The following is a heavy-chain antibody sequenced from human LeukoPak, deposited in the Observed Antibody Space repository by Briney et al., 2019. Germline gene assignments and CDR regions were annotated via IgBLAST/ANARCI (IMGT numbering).Heavy chain of an antibody. CDR2: IWYDGSNK. V-gene: IGHV3-33*08. J-gene: IGHJ4*02. CDR1: GFTFSSYS. Sequence: GGSLRLSCAASGFTFSSYSMNWVRQAPGKGLEWVAVIWYDGSNKYYADSVKGRFTISRDNSKNTLYLQMNSLRAGDTAVYYCAREDPPGFDYWGQGTLVTVSS. CDR3: AREDPPGFDY.